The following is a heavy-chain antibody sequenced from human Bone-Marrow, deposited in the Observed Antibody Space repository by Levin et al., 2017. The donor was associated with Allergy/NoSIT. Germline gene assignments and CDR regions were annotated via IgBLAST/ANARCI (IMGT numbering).Heavy chain of an antibody. V-gene: IGHV1-69*13. CDR2: IIPILGTA. CDR3: ARSGYSSSLGHYYGMDV. CDR1: GGTFSSYA. Sequence: SVKVSCKASGGTFSSYAISWVRQAPGQGLEWMGGIIPILGTANYAQKFQGRVTITADESTSTAYMELSSLRSEDTAVYYCARSGYSSSLGHYYGMDVWGQGTTVTVSS. J-gene: IGHJ6*02. D-gene: IGHD6-13*01.